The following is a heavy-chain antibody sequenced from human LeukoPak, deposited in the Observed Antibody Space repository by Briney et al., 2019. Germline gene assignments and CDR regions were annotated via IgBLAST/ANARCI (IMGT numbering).Heavy chain of an antibody. J-gene: IGHJ6*04. D-gene: IGHD1-1*01. CDR3: ARDGNWNDRDVYYYYGMDV. Sequence: SETLSLTCTVSGGSINNYYWSWIRQPPGKGLEWIGYIYYSGSTNYNPSLKSRVTISVHTSKNQFSLKLSSVTAADTAVYCCARDGNWNDRDVYYYYGMDVWGKGITVTVSS. CDR1: GGSINNYY. CDR2: IYYSGST. V-gene: IGHV4-59*01.